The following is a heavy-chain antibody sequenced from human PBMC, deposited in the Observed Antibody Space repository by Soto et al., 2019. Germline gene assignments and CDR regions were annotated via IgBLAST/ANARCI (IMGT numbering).Heavy chain of an antibody. CDR3: ARDAGYCSSTSCNFDY. CDR2: INPNSGGT. J-gene: IGHJ4*02. CDR1: GYTFTGYY. V-gene: IGHV1-2*04. D-gene: IGHD2-2*01. Sequence: QVQLVQSGAEVKKPGASVKVSCKASGYTFTGYYMHWVRQAPGQGLEWMGWINPNSGGTNYAQKFQGWVTMTRDTSISTAYMELSRLRSDDTAVYYCARDAGYCSSTSCNFDYWGQGTLVTVSS.